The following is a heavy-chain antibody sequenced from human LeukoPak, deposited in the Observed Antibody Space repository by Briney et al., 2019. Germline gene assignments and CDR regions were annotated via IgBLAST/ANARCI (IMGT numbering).Heavy chain of an antibody. CDR1: GGSFSGYY. V-gene: IGHV4-34*01. J-gene: IGHJ3*02. D-gene: IGHD3-3*01. Sequence: PSETLSLTCAVYGGSFSGYYWSWIRQPPGKGLEWIGEINHSGSTNYNPSLKSRVTISVDTSKNQFSLKLSSVTAADTAVYYCARRRYYDFWSGYLGPDASDIWGQGTMVTVSS. CDR3: ARRRYYDFWSGYLGPDASDI. CDR2: INHSGST.